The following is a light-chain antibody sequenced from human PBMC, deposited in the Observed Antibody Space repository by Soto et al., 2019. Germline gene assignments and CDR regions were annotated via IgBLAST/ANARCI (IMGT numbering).Light chain of an antibody. J-gene: IGKJ2*01. V-gene: IGKV3-15*01. CDR1: QSVSSN. CDR2: GVF. Sequence: EIVMTQSPATLSVSPGERATLSCRASQSVSSNLAGYQQKPGQAPRLLIYGVFARATGIPARFSGSGSETEFSLTISSLQSEDVAVYYCKQYNDWPMYTCGQGTKLEIK. CDR3: KQYNDWPMYT.